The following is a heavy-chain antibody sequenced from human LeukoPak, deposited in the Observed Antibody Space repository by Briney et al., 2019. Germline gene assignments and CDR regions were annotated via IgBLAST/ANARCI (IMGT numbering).Heavy chain of an antibody. J-gene: IGHJ4*02. CDR1: GFTIGSYW. V-gene: IGHV3-7*03. D-gene: IGHD6-13*01. Sequence: VGALRLSCAASGFTIGSYWMIWVRQAPGNGLEGVPNIKQHGSEKYYVDSVKVRFTISRDNAKNSLYLQMNSLRAEDTAVYYCARDSGSSGGQGTLVTVSS. CDR2: IKQHGSEK. CDR3: ARDSGSS.